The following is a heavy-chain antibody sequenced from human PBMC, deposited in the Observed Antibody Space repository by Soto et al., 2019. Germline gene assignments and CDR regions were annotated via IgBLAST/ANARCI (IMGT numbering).Heavy chain of an antibody. Sequence: QVQLVESGGGVVQPGRSLRLSCAASGFTFSSYAMHWVRQAPGKGLEGVAVISYDGCNKYYADSVKGRFTISRDNSKNTLYLQMNSLRAEDTAVYYCARGGGSSSWYHGALLDYWGQGTLVTVSS. CDR2: ISYDGCNK. J-gene: IGHJ4*02. CDR1: GFTFSSYA. V-gene: IGHV3-30-3*01. D-gene: IGHD6-13*01. CDR3: ARGGGSSSWYHGALLDY.